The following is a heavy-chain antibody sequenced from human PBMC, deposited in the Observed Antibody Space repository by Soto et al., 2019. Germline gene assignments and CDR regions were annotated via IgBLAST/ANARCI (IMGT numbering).Heavy chain of an antibody. J-gene: IGHJ4*02. CDR3: ACLRVAATGTFDF. Sequence: QITLKESGPAVVKPTQTLTLTCTFSGVSLSTGGVGVAWIREPPGKALEWLALIYWDGDKRYSPSLERRLTVTNDTSRTQVVLTMPNMDTVDPGTYYCACLRVAATGTFDFWGQGTLVTVSS. D-gene: IGHD6-13*01. V-gene: IGHV2-5*02. CDR1: GVSLSTGGVG. CDR2: IYWDGDK.